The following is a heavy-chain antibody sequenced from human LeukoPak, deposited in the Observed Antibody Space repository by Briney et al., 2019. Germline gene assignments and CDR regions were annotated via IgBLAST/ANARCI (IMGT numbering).Heavy chain of an antibody. CDR3: ARDDSFGIFLPP. J-gene: IGHJ5*02. Sequence: GGSLRLSCAASGFAFSSYWMHWVRQAPGKGLVWVSRINSDGSSTSYADSVKGRFTISRDNAKNTLYLQMNSLRAEDTAVYYCARDDSFGIFLPPWGQGTLVTVSS. CDR2: INSDGSST. CDR1: GFAFSSYW. V-gene: IGHV3-74*01. D-gene: IGHD2-15*01.